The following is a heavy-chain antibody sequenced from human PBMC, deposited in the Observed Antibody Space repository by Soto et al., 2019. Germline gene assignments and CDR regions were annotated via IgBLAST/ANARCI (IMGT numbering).Heavy chain of an antibody. CDR3: AAKAAGFGELFPPSDSWFDP. Sequence: GASVKVSCKASGFTFTSSAVQWVRQARGQRLERIGWIVVGSGNTNYAQKFQERVTITRDMSTSTAYMELSSLRSEDTAVYYCAAKAAGFGELFPPSDSWFDPWGQGTLVTVSS. D-gene: IGHD3-10*01. CDR2: IVVGSGNT. CDR1: GFTFTSSA. V-gene: IGHV1-58*01. J-gene: IGHJ5*02.